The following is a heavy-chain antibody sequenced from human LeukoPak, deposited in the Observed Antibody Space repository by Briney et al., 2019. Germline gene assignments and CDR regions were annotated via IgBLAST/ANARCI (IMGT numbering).Heavy chain of an antibody. J-gene: IGHJ4*02. CDR3: ASVEYSWNDVGFDY. V-gene: IGHV3-21*01. CDR2: ISSSSSYI. Sequence: GGPLRLSCAASGFTFSSYSMNWVRQAPGKGLEWVSSISSSSSYIYYADSVKGRFTISRDNAKNSLYLQMNSLRAEDTAVCYCASVEYSWNDVGFDYWGQGTLVTVSS. D-gene: IGHD1-20*01. CDR1: GFTFSSYS.